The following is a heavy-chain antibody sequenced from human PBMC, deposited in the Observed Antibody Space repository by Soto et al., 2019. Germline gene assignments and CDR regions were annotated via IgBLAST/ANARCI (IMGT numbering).Heavy chain of an antibody. Sequence: VQLLESGGGLVQPGGSLRLSCAASGFSFSSYAMVWVRQAPGKGLEWVSVISARGGSSYFADSVNGRFTISRDNSKNLLSLEMNSLRAEYPAIYFCAKGSIEYSAAGDNWGQGTLVLVSS. J-gene: IGHJ4*02. D-gene: IGHD5-12*01. CDR2: ISARGGSS. V-gene: IGHV3-23*01. CDR1: GFSFSSYA. CDR3: AKGSIEYSAAGDN.